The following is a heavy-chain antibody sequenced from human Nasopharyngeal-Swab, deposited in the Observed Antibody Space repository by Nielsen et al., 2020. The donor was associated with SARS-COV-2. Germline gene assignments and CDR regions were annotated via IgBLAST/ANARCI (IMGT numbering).Heavy chain of an antibody. CDR1: GFTFSDYY. V-gene: IGHV3-11*01. Sequence: SRAASGFTFSDYYMSWIRQAPGKGLEWVSYISSSGSTIYYADSVKGRFTISRDNAKNSLYLQMNSLRAEDTAVYYCARSHKGYSYGYTNYYGMDVWGQGTTVTVSS. CDR3: ARSHKGYSYGYTNYYGMDV. D-gene: IGHD5-18*01. J-gene: IGHJ6*02. CDR2: ISSSGSTI.